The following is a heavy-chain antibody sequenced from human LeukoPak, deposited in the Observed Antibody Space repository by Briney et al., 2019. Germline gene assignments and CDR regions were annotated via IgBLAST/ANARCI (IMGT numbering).Heavy chain of an antibody. CDR1: GFTFSDYY. D-gene: IGHD3-9*01. CDR3: ARGYDILTGYNLDY. Sequence: PGGSLRLSCAASGFTFSDYYMSWIRQAPGKGLEWVSYISSSSSYTNYADSVKGRFTISRDNSKNTLYLQMNSLRAEDTAVYYCARGYDILTGYNLDYWGQGTLVTVSS. V-gene: IGHV3-11*06. CDR2: ISSSSSYT. J-gene: IGHJ4*02.